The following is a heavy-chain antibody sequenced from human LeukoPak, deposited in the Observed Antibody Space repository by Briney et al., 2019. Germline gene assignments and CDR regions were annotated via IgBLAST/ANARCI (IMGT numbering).Heavy chain of an antibody. J-gene: IGHJ4*02. CDR1: GFTFSSYA. Sequence: GGSLRLSCAASGFTFSSYAMHWVRQAPGKGLEWVTVISYDGSNKYYADSVKGRFTISRDNSKNTLYLQMSSLRAEDTAVYYCAIKRGMGVFDYWGQGTLVTVSS. CDR3: AIKRGMGVFDY. CDR2: ISYDGSNK. D-gene: IGHD6-13*01. V-gene: IGHV3-30*04.